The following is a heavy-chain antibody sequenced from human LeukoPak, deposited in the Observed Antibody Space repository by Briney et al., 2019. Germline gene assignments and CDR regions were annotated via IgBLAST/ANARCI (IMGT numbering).Heavy chain of an antibody. J-gene: IGHJ4*02. V-gene: IGHV3-72*01. CDR1: GFTFSSYW. CDR2: SKNKANSYIT. CDR3: ARDDGGQGDY. Sequence: PGGSLRLSCAASGFTFSSYWMNWARQAPGKGLEWVGRSKNKANSYITQYAAFVQGRFTISRDDSKNSLYLQINSLKTEDTAVYYCARDDGGQGDYWGQGTLVTVSS. D-gene: IGHD2-15*01.